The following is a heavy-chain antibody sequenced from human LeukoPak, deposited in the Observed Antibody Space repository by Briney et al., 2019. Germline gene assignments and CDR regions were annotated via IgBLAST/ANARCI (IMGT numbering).Heavy chain of an antibody. Sequence: SETLSLTCTVSGGSISSYYWSWIRQPAGKGLEWIGRIYTSGSTNYNPSLKSRVTISVDKSKNQFSLKMSSVTAADTAVYYCAREEAAIGMDVWGKGTTVTVFS. J-gene: IGHJ6*04. CDR3: AREEAAIGMDV. CDR1: GGSISSYY. CDR2: IYTSGST. V-gene: IGHV4-4*07. D-gene: IGHD6-13*01.